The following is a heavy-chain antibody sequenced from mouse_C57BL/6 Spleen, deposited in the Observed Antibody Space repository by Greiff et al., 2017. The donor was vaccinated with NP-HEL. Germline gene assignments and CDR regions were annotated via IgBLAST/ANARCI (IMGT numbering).Heavy chain of an antibody. D-gene: IGHD1-1*01. CDR1: GYTFTSYW. V-gene: IGHV1-50*01. CDR3: ARSRYYGSSLDY. CDR2: IDPSDSYT. J-gene: IGHJ2*01. Sequence: VQLQQPGAELVKPGASVKLSCKASGYTFTSYWMQWVKQRPGQGLEWIGEIDPSDSYTNYNQKFKGKATLTVDTSSSTAYMQLSSLTSEDSAVYYCARSRYYGSSLDYWGQGTTLTVSS.